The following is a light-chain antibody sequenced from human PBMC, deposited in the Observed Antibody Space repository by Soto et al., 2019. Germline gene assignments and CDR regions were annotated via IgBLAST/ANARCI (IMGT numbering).Light chain of an antibody. Sequence: EIVLTQSPGTLSLSPGERATLSCRASQSVSNTNLAWYQQKPGQAPRLLIYGASSRATGIPDRFSGSGSGPDFTLTISRLEPEDFAVYYCQQYGSAPRTFDQGTKVEIK. CDR3: QQYGSAPRT. V-gene: IGKV3-20*01. J-gene: IGKJ1*01. CDR2: GAS. CDR1: QSVSNTN.